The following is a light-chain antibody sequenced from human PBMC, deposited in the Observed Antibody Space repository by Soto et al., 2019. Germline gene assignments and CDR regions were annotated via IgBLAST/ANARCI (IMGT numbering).Light chain of an antibody. CDR2: AAS. CDR3: QQTDSFPRT. CDR1: QSISSY. J-gene: IGKJ1*01. Sequence: DIQMTQSPSSLSASVGERVTITCRASQSISSYLNWYQHKPGKAPKLLIYAASSLQTGVPSRFSGSRSGTDFALTISSLQRDDFATYYCQQTDSFPRTFGQGT. V-gene: IGKV1-39*01.